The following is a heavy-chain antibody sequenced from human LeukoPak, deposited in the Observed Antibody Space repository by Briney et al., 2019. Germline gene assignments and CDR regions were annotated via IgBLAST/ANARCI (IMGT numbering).Heavy chain of an antibody. D-gene: IGHD6-19*01. V-gene: IGHV3-23*01. Sequence: PGGSLRLSCEASGFTFINYAMTWVRQAPGKGLEWVSRISSSGGNTYYADSVKGRFTISRDNSKNTLYLQMNSLRAEDTAVYYCARGGAVAGLDYWGQGTLVTVSS. J-gene: IGHJ4*02. CDR3: ARGGAVAGLDY. CDR1: GFTFINYA. CDR2: ISSSGGNT.